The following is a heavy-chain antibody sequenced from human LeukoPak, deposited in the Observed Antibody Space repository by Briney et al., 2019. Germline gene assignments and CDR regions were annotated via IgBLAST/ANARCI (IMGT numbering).Heavy chain of an antibody. CDR3: ARERGYGALDY. Sequence: PGGSLTLSCAASGFTLRSHWVQYPRAVRGKGPVRFSCISLDGSITNYADSVSGRFTISRDNAKNMVYLEMNGLRAEDTAVYFCARERGYGALDYWGQGTLVTVSS. J-gene: IGHJ4*02. CDR1: GFTLRSHW. V-gene: IGHV3-74*01. CDR2: ISLDGSIT. D-gene: IGHD5-12*01.